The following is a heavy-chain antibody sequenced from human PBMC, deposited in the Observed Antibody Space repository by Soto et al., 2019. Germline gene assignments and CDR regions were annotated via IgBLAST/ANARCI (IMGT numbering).Heavy chain of an antibody. CDR2: INHSGST. CDR3: ARGSLDSSGYYSIDY. Sequence: SETLSLTCAVYGGSFSGYYWSWIRQPPGKGLEWIGEINHSGSTNYNPSLKSRVTISVDTSKNQFSLKLSSVTAADTAVYYCARGSLDSSGYYSIDYWGQGTLVTVS. J-gene: IGHJ4*02. CDR1: GGSFSGYY. V-gene: IGHV4-34*01. D-gene: IGHD3-22*01.